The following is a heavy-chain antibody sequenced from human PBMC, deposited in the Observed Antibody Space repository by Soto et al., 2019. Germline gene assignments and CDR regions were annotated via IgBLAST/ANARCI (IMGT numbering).Heavy chain of an antibody. J-gene: IGHJ4*02. CDR3: AKDWVYSGYDLNPFDY. CDR2: ISGSGGST. CDR1: GFTFSSYA. D-gene: IGHD5-12*01. Sequence: GGSLRLSCAASGFTFSSYAMSWVRQAPGKGLEWVSAISGSGGSTYYADSVKGRFTISRDNSKNTLYLQMNSLRAEDTAVYYCAKDWVYSGYDLNPFDYWGQGTLVTVSS. V-gene: IGHV3-23*01.